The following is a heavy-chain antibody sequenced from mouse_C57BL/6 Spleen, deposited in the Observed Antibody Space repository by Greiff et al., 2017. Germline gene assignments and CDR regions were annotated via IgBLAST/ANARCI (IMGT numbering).Heavy chain of an antibody. J-gene: IGHJ4*01. Sequence: VQLQQPGTELVKPGASVKLSCKASGYTFTSYWMHWVKQRPGQGLEWIGNINPSNGGTNYNEKFKSKATLTVDKSSSTAYMQLSSLTSEDSAVYYCAKTSLIYYDYDRYAMDYWGQGTSGTVSS. CDR3: AKTSLIYYDYDRYAMDY. D-gene: IGHD2-4*01. V-gene: IGHV1-53*01. CDR2: INPSNGGT. CDR1: GYTFTSYW.